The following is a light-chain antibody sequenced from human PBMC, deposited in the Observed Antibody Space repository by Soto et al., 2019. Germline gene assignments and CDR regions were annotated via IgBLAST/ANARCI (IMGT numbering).Light chain of an antibody. CDR3: HQRQRWPRT. V-gene: IGKV3-11*01. CDR2: EAS. CDR1: QTVGVR. J-gene: IGKJ1*01. Sequence: EIVLTQSPAPLSSSPGERATLSCRASQTVGVRLAWYQHKPGQAPRLIIYEASNRAAGIPARFSGSGSGTDFTLTITSLEPEDFAFYYCHQRQRWPRTLGQGAKVDIK.